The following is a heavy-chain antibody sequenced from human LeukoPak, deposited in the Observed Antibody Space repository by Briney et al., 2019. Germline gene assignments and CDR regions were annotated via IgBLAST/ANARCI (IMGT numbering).Heavy chain of an antibody. Sequence: SETLSLTCSVSDDSITSSDHFWGWIRQPPGKGLEWIGSVYYSGNTYSNPSLRSRVSISVDTSKNQFSLKLASATAADTAVYFCARHGATMIVVENWGQGTLVTVSS. CDR3: ARHGATMIVVEN. V-gene: IGHV4-39*01. CDR2: VYYSGNT. J-gene: IGHJ4*02. CDR1: DDSITSSDHF. D-gene: IGHD3-22*01.